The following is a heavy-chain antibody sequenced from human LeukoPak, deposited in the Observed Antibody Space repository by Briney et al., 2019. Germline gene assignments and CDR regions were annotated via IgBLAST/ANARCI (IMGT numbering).Heavy chain of an antibody. CDR2: INPNSGAT. Sequence: ASVKVSCKTSGYSFTSYYIHWVRQAPGQGLELMGWINPNSGATNYAQKFQGRVTMTRDTSISTVYMDLNRLTSDDTAVYYCARHGMDVWGQGTTVTVSS. CDR1: GYSFTSYY. CDR3: ARHGMDV. J-gene: IGHJ6*02. V-gene: IGHV1-2*02.